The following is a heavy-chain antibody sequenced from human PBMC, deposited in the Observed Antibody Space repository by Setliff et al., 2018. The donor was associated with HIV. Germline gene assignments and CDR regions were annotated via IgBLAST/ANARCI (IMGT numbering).Heavy chain of an antibody. J-gene: IGHJ4*02. CDR2: LSGSGGST. CDR3: AKIQNPQGYYYDSSGYYPHPGSPDY. V-gene: IGHV3-23*01. CDR1: GFSFSNYA. D-gene: IGHD3-22*01. Sequence: PGGSLRLSCTDSGFSFSNYAMTWVRQAPGKGLEWVSSLSGSGGSTYYADSVKGRFTISRDNSKNTLYLQMNSLRAEDTAVYYCAKIQNPQGYYYDSSGYYPHPGSPDYWGQGTLVTVSS.